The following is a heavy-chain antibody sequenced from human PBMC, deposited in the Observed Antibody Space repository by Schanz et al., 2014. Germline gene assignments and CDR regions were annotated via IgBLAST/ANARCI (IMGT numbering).Heavy chain of an antibody. Sequence: QVQLQESGPGLVKSSETLSLTCTVSGGSVSTYYWHWIRQPPGKGLEWIGYIHYSGNTNYNPSLKSRVTISLDTSKNQFSLKVNSVTAADTAAYYCAREYSSFDYWGQGTLVTVS. D-gene: IGHD6-19*01. CDR3: AREYSSFDY. CDR2: IHYSGNT. V-gene: IGHV4-59*02. J-gene: IGHJ4*02. CDR1: GGSVSTYY.